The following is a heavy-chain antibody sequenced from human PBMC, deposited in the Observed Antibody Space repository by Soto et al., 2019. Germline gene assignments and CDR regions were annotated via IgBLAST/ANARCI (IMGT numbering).Heavy chain of an antibody. Sequence: LRLDCVASGFASSGFAMNWVGQAPRLGLEWVSLISSTSSYIYYADSVKGRFTIYRDNAKNSLYLQMNSLRAEDTALYYCAREAMVTSPDASHMCGPGTVVTLSS. CDR2: ISSTSSYI. D-gene: IGHD2-21*02. V-gene: IGHV3-21*01. CDR3: AREAMVTSPDASHM. J-gene: IGHJ3*02. CDR1: GFASSGFA.